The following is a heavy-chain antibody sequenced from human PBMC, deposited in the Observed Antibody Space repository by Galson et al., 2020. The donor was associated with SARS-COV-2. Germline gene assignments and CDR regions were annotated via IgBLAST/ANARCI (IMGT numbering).Heavy chain of an antibody. CDR3: ARDPDYGSGPYYYYTMDV. D-gene: IGHD3-10*01. V-gene: IGHV3-30*04. J-gene: IGHJ6*02. CDR1: SFTFRDYA. CDR2: ISSDGNYK. Sequence: GGSLRLSCKVSSFTFRDYAMHWVRQAPGMGLDWVAVISSDGNYKYYADSVKGRFTISRDNSKKTVYLQMNSLRSEDTAFYYCARDPDYGSGPYYYYTMDVWGQGTTVTVSS.